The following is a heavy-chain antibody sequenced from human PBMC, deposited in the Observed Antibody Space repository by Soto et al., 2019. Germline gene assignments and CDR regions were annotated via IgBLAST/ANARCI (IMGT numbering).Heavy chain of an antibody. CDR1: GFTFRVYA. J-gene: IGHJ4*02. V-gene: IGHV3-23*01. CDR3: ARIRQLLFVS. D-gene: IGHD2-2*01. Sequence: VHLSESGGALVQPGGSLRLSCAASGFTFRVYAMSWLRQAPGRGLEWVSAIGGTGNTTYYADSVKGRFTIARDNSRDTLYLQMTSLRVEDTAVYYCARIRQLLFVSWGQGTLVSVSS. CDR2: IGGTGNTT.